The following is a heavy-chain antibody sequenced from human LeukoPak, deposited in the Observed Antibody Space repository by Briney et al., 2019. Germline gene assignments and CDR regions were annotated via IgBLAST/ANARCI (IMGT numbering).Heavy chain of an antibody. CDR3: ARVGPNSSGWYHYYYGMDV. D-gene: IGHD6-19*01. V-gene: IGHV3-66*01. J-gene: IGHJ6*02. CDR2: IYSGGST. CDR1: GFTVSSNY. Sequence: GGSLSLYCAASGFTVSSNYMSWVRQAPGKGLEWVSVIYSGGSTYYADSVKGRVTISRDNSKNTLYRQMNSLRAEDTAVYYCARVGPNSSGWYHYYYGMDVWGQGTTVTVSS.